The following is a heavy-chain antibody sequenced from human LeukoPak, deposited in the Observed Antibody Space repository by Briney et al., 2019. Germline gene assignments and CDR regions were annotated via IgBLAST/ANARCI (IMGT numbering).Heavy chain of an antibody. D-gene: IGHD1-26*01. CDR1: GFTFSSFE. CDR2: IKSKTAGGTT. CDR3: TTDELWELTDYWGYFDY. J-gene: IGHJ4*02. V-gene: IGHV3-15*01. Sequence: GGSLRLSCAASGFTFSSFEMNWVRQAPGKGLEWVGRIKSKTAGGTTDYAAPVKGRFTISRDDSKNTLYLQMNSLKTEDTAVYYCTTDELWELTDYWGYFDYWGQGTLVTVSS.